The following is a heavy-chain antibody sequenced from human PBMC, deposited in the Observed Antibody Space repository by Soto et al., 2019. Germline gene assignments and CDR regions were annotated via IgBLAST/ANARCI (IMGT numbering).Heavy chain of an antibody. J-gene: IGHJ4*02. CDR1: GFTFSSYG. CDR2: IWYDGSNK. CDR3: ARILYSSGWYYFDY. Sequence: QVQLVESGGGVVQPGRSLRLSCAASGFTFSSYGMHWVRQAPGKGLEWVAVIWYDGSNKYYADPVKGRFTISRDNSKNTLYLQMNSLRAEDTAVYYCARILYSSGWYYFDYWGQGTLVTVSS. D-gene: IGHD6-19*01. V-gene: IGHV3-33*01.